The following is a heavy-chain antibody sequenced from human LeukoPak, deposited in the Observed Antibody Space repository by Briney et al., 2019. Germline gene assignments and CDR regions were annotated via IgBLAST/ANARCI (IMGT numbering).Heavy chain of an antibody. V-gene: IGHV1-46*01. J-gene: IGHJ5*02. D-gene: IGHD3-22*01. CDR3: ARGSDSSGYYHLNWFDP. CDR2: INPSGGST. CDR1: GYTFTSYY. Sequence: ASVKVSCKASGYTFTSYYIHWVRQAPGQGLEWMGIINPSGGSTSYAQKFQCRVTMTRDTSTSTVYMELSSLRSEDTAVYYCARGSDSSGYYHLNWFDPWGQGTLVTVS.